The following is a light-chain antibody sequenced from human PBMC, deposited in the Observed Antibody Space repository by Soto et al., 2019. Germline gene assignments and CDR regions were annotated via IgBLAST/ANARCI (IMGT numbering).Light chain of an antibody. J-gene: IGKJ5*01. Sequence: DIQMTQSPSAMSASVGDRGTITCRASQGISTNLAWYQQKPGKAPKLLIYAASSLHSGVPARFSGSGSGTDFTLTISSLQPEDVAIYYCQQAKRLPLSFGQGTRLENK. CDR2: AAS. V-gene: IGKV1-12*01. CDR1: QGISTN. CDR3: QQAKRLPLS.